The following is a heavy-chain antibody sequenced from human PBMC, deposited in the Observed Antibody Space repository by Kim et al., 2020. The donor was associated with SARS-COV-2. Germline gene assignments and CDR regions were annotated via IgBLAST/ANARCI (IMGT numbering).Heavy chain of an antibody. Sequence: SETLSLTCTVSGGSVSSGSYYWSWIRQPPGKGLEWIGYIYYSGSTNYNPSLKSRVTISVDTSKNQFSLKLSSVTAADTAVYYCACQVLRGSYERRYYYYGMDVWGQGTTVTVSS. CDR2: IYYSGST. D-gene: IGHD1-26*01. V-gene: IGHV4-61*01. CDR3: ACQVLRGSYERRYYYYGMDV. CDR1: GGSVSSGSYY. J-gene: IGHJ6*02.